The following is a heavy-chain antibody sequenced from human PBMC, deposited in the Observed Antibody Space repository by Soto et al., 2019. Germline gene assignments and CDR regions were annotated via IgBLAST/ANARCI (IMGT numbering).Heavy chain of an antibody. J-gene: IGHJ4*02. V-gene: IGHV4-4*07. D-gene: IGHD2-8*02. CDR1: GASITGSSY. CDR2: FSLSGTT. CDR3: ARGMTPPGAPAWYYFDS. Sequence: SETLSLTCTVSGASITGSSYWSWIRQPAGKGLEWIGRFSLSGTTNYNPSLRSRVTMSADVSKNQFSLRLTSVTAADTALYYCARGMTPPGAPAWYYFDSWGQGTLVTAPQ.